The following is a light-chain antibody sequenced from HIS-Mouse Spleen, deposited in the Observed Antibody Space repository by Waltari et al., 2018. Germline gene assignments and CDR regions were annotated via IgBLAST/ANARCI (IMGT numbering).Light chain of an antibody. CDR1: ALPKNK. V-gene: IGLV3-10*01. Sequence: SYELTQPPSVSVSPGQTARITCPGDALPKNKYYWYQQKSGQAPVLVIYEDSKRPSGIPERFSGSSSGTMATLTISGAQVEDEADYYCYSTDSSGNHRVFGGGTKLTVL. CDR2: EDS. J-gene: IGLJ2*01. CDR3: YSTDSSGNHRV.